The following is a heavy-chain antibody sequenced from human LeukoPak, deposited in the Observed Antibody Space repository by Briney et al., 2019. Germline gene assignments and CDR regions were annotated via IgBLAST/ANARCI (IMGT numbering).Heavy chain of an antibody. V-gene: IGHV3-9*01. J-gene: IGHJ6*02. CDR3: AKDAGYSSGWDYYYYGMDV. CDR2: ISWNSGSI. Sequence: GGSLRLSCAASGFTFSSYAMSWVRQAPGKGLEWVSGISWNSGSIGYADSVKGRFTISRDNAKNSLYLQMNSLRAEDTALYYCAKDAGYSSGWDYYYYGMDVWGQGTTVTVSS. CDR1: GFTFSSYA. D-gene: IGHD6-19*01.